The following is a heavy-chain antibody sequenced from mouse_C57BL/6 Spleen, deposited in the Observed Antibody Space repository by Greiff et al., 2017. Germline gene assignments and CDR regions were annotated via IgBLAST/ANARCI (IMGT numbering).Heavy chain of an antibody. Sequence: EVQRVESGGDLVKPGGSLKLSCAASGFTFSSYGMSWVRQTPDKRLEWVATISRRGSYTYYPDSVKGRFTISRDNAKNTLYLQMSSLKSEDTAMYYCSRHEGSYGSSYYAMDYWGQGTSVTVSS. CDR2: ISRRGSYT. V-gene: IGHV5-6*01. D-gene: IGHD1-1*01. J-gene: IGHJ4*01. CDR3: SRHEGSYGSSYYAMDY. CDR1: GFTFSSYG.